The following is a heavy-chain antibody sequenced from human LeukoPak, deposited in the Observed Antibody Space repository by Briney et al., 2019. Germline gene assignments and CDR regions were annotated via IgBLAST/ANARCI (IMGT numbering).Heavy chain of an antibody. CDR2: IYYSGST. J-gene: IGHJ4*02. CDR1: GGSISSSSYY. D-gene: IGHD6-19*01. CDR3: ARLRYSSGWSFDY. Sequence: SETLSLTCGVSGGSISSSSYYWGWIRQPPGKGLEWIESIYYSGSTYYNPSLKSRVTISVDTSKNQFSLKLSSVTAADTAVYYCARLRYSSGWSFDYWGQGTLVTVSS. V-gene: IGHV4-39*01.